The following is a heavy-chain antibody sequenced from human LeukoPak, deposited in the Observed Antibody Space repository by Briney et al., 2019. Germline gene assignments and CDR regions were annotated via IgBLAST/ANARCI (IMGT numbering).Heavy chain of an antibody. V-gene: IGHV1-2*02. J-gene: IGHJ4*02. Sequence: ASVKVSCKASGYTFTGYYMQWVRQAPGQGLEWMGWINPNSGGTNYAQKFQGRVTMTRDTSISTAYMELSRLRSDDTAVYYCASLWTEGHYDDSSGFDYWGQGTLVTVSS. CDR1: GYTFTGYY. CDR2: INPNSGGT. CDR3: ASLWTEGHYDDSSGFDY. D-gene: IGHD3-22*01.